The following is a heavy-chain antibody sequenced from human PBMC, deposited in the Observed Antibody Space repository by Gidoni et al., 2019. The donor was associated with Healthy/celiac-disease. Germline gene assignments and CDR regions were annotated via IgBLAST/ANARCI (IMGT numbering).Heavy chain of an antibody. Sequence: VIYSGGSTYYADSVKGRFTISRDNSKNTLYLQMNSLRAEDTAVYYCARDRSLRTYYYDSSGYYTDAFDIWGQGTMVTVSS. D-gene: IGHD3-22*01. V-gene: IGHV3-53*05. CDR3: ARDRSLRTYYYDSSGYYTDAFDI. CDR2: IYSGGST. J-gene: IGHJ3*02.